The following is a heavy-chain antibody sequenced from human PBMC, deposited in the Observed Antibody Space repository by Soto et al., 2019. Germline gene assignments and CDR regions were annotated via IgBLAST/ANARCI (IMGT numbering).Heavy chain of an antibody. CDR2: IYYSGST. V-gene: IGHV4-30-4*01. D-gene: IGHD3-10*01. Sequence: SETLSLTCTVSGGSISSGDYYWSWIRQPPGKGLEWIGYIYYSGSTYYNPSLKSRVTISVDTSKNQFSLKLSSVTAADTAVYYCARVLVSYGSGSYYTLDYWGQGTLVTVSS. J-gene: IGHJ4*02. CDR1: GGSISSGDYY. CDR3: ARVLVSYGSGSYYTLDY.